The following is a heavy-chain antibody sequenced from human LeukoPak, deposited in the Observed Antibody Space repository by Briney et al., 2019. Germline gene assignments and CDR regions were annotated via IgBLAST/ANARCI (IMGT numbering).Heavy chain of an antibody. CDR3: ARDYGGSSPFDY. D-gene: IGHD4-23*01. Sequence: GGSLRLSCAASGFTFSTFAMIWVRQPPGKGLEWVSSIFPSGGEIHYADSVRGRFTISRDNSKSTLSLQMNSLRAEDTAIYYCARDYGGSSPFDYWGQGTLVTVSS. V-gene: IGHV3-23*01. CDR1: GFTFSTFA. CDR2: IFPSGGEI. J-gene: IGHJ4*02.